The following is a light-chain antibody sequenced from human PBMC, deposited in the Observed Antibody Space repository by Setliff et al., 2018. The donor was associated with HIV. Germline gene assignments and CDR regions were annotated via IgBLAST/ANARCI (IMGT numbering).Light chain of an antibody. V-gene: IGLV2-14*01. Sequence: QSALTQPASVSGSPGQSIIISCTGTSSDVGGYNYASWYQQHPGKAPKLIIYEVTNRPSGVSDRFSGSKSVNTASLTISGLQTEDEADYYCNSYTTSGTRVFGTGTKVTVL. J-gene: IGLJ1*01. CDR2: EVT. CDR3: NSYTTSGTRV. CDR1: SSDVGGYNY.